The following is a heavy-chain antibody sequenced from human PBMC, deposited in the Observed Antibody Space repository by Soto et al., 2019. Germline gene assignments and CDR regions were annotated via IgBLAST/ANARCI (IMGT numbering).Heavy chain of an antibody. CDR2: TYYRSKWYN. D-gene: IGHD2-15*01. J-gene: IGHJ6*01. CDR1: GDSVSSNTAS. V-gene: IGHV6-1*01. CDR3: ARGDCSGGSGYYDYYYGMDV. Sequence: QVHLQQSGPGLVKPSQTLSVTCAISGDSVSSNTASWNWIRQSPSRGLEWLGRTYYRSKWYNDYAVSVKSRIIINPDTAKNQFSLQLNSVTPEDTAVYYCARGDCSGGSGYYDYYYGMDVWGQGTTVTVSS.